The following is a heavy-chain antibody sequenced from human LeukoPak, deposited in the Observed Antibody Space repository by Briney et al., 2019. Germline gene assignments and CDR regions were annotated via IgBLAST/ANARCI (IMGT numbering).Heavy chain of an antibody. CDR2: MYSGGTT. CDR1: GGSFSGYY. J-gene: IGHJ3*02. Sequence: SETLSLTCAVYGGSFSGYYWSWIRHPPGKGLDWIGYMYSGGTTNYSPSLKSRVTISEDMSKNQFSLKLTSVTAADTAVYYCARHPGHSSTNGAFDIWGQGTMVIVSS. V-gene: IGHV4-59*01. D-gene: IGHD6-13*01. CDR3: ARHPGHSSTNGAFDI.